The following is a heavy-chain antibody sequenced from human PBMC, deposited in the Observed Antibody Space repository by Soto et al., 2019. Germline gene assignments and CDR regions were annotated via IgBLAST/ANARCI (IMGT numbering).Heavy chain of an antibody. V-gene: IGHV3-21*01. CDR2: ISSSSSYI. CDR1: GFTFSSYS. Sequence: SLRLSCAASGFTFSSYSMNWVRQAPGKGLEWVSSISSSSSYIYYADSVKDRFTISRDNAKNSLYLQMNSLRAEDTAVYYCARVKSREIDAFDIWGQGTMVTVSS. CDR3: ARVKSREIDAFDI. J-gene: IGHJ3*02.